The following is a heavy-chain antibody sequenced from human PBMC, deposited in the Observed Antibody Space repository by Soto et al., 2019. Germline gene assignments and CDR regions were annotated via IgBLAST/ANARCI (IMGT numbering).Heavy chain of an antibody. CDR2: MYWDDDK. V-gene: IGHV2-5*02. Sequence: QITLKESGPTLVKPTQTLTLTCTFSGFSFTTDGMGVGWILQPPGKALEWLALMYWDDDKRYSPSLKSRLTLTKDASRNQEVLTLTNMDPADTATYYCAPLYWSASGTRYYFDYWGQGTLVTVSS. D-gene: IGHD6-13*01. J-gene: IGHJ4*01. CDR1: GFSFTTDGMG. CDR3: APLYWSASGTRYYFDY.